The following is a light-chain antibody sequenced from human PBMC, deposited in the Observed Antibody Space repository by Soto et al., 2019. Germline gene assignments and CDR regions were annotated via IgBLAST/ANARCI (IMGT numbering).Light chain of an antibody. V-gene: IGKV3-20*01. CDR3: PQQGTSPIT. J-gene: IGKJ5*01. CDR1: QTGIHNH. CDR2: GAA. Sequence: DIVMTQFPDSVAVSLGKRATLSCRASQTGIHNHLAWHQQKPGQTPRLLVYGAASRATGIPDRFSGSGSGTDFTLTISRLEPEDVAVYYCPQQGTSPITFCQRTRLETK.